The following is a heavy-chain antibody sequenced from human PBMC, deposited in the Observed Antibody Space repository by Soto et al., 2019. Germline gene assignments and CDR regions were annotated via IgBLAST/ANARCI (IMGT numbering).Heavy chain of an antibody. J-gene: IGHJ4*02. CDR2: IYATGNS. CDR3: AKSLTQAAFDS. V-gene: IGHV4-31*03. Sequence: QVQLQESGPGLVKPSETLSLTCTVSGGSISRGGHYWNWIRQRPGKGLEWIGYIYATGNSYYKPSLRNRVSISLDTSKNQVYLQLTSVTAADTAVYYCAKSLTQAAFDSWGQGALVTVSS. CDR1: GGSISRGGHY. D-gene: IGHD6-25*01.